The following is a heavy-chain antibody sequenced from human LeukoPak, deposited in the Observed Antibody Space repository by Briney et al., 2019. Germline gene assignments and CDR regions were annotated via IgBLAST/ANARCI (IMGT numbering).Heavy chain of an antibody. CDR3: ARGSRYLAARPYNWFDP. Sequence: GASVKVSCKASGYTFTGYYMHWVRQAPGQGLEWMGWINPNSGGTNYAQKFQGRVTMTRDTSISTAYMELSRLRSDDTAVYYCARGSRYLAARPYNWFDPWGQGTLVTVSS. V-gene: IGHV1-2*02. D-gene: IGHD6-6*01. CDR2: INPNSGGT. CDR1: GYTFTGYY. J-gene: IGHJ5*02.